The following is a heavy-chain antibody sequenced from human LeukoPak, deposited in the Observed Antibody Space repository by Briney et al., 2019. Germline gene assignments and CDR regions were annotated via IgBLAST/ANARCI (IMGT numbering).Heavy chain of an antibody. D-gene: IGHD1-26*01. CDR3: ARAPSSYGSPYMDV. J-gene: IGHJ6*03. V-gene: IGHV4-4*07. Sequence: SETLSLTCTVSRGSITGYYWSWIRQPAGKGLEWIGRIYTSGSTNYNPSLKSRVTMSVDTSKNQFSLKLSSVTAADTAVYYCARAPSSYGSPYMDVWGKGTTVTVSS. CDR2: IYTSGST. CDR1: RGSITGYY.